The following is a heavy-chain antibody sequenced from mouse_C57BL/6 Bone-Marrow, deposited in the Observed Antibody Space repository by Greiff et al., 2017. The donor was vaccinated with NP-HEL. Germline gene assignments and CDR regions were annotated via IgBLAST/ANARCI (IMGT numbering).Heavy chain of an antibody. CDR3: ARPYYYGSSPYAMDY. Sequence: EVQLVESGGGLVQPGGSLKLSCAASGFTFSDYYMYWVRQTPEKRLEWVAYISNGGGSTYYPDTVKGRFTISRDNAKNTLYLQMSRLKSEDTAMYYCARPYYYGSSPYAMDYWGQGTSVTVSS. D-gene: IGHD1-1*01. J-gene: IGHJ4*01. CDR1: GFTFSDYY. V-gene: IGHV5-12*01. CDR2: ISNGGGST.